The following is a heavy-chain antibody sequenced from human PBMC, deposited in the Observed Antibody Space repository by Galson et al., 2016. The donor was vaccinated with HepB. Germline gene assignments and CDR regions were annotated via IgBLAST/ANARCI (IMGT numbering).Heavy chain of an antibody. J-gene: IGHJ4*02. Sequence: SLRLSCAASGFTFRSYWMSWVRQAPGKGLEWVANIKQDGSERYYVDSVKGRFTISRDNAKNSLYLQMNSLRAEDTAVYYCARDYRSSSEREYDYWGQGILVTVSS. CDR1: GFTFRSYW. CDR3: ARDYRSSSEREYDY. CDR2: IKQDGSER. V-gene: IGHV3-7*03. D-gene: IGHD6-6*01.